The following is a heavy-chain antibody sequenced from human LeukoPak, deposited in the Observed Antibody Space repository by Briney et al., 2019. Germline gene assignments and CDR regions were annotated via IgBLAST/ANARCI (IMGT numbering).Heavy chain of an antibody. CDR2: IIPILGIA. CDR1: GGTFISYA. J-gene: IGHJ4*02. Sequence: ASVKVSCKASGGTFISYAISWVRQAPGQGLEWMGRIIPILGIANYAQKFQGRVTITADKSTSTAYMELGSLRSEDTAVYYCARDLRGSGSSWYVFDYWGQGTLVTVSS. D-gene: IGHD6-13*01. V-gene: IGHV1-69*04. CDR3: ARDLRGSGSSWYVFDY.